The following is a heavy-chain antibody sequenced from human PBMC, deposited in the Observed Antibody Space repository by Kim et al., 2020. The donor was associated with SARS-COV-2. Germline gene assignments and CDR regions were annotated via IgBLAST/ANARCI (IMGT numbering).Heavy chain of an antibody. CDR3: ARLVGSGSTEIMMDY. D-gene: IGHD3-10*01. J-gene: IGHJ4*01. CDR2: IYYSGST. Sequence: SETLSLTCTVSGGSISSSSYYWGWIRQPPGKGLEWIGSIYYSGSTYYNPSLKSRVTISVDTSKNQFSLKLSSVTAADTAVYYCARLVGSGSTEIMMDYWG. V-gene: IGHV4-39*01. CDR1: GGSISSSSYY.